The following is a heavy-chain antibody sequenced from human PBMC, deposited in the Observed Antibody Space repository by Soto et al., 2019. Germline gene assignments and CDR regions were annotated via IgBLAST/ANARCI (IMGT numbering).Heavy chain of an antibody. D-gene: IGHD5-12*01. J-gene: IGHJ4*02. CDR1: GFTFDDYA. CDR2: ISWNSGSI. V-gene: IGHV3-9*01. Sequence: GGSLRLSCAASGFTFDDYAMHWVRQAPGKGLEWVSGISWNSGSIGYADSVKGRFTISRDNAKNSLYLQMNSLRAEDTALYYCAKDWGLARVKWIFDYWGQGTLVTVSA. CDR3: AKDWGLARVKWIFDY.